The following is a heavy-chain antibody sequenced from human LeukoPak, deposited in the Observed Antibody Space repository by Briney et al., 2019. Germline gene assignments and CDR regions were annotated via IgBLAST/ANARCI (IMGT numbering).Heavy chain of an antibody. CDR2: INHNGNVN. CDR1: GFTFSSYW. V-gene: IGHV3-7*01. CDR3: ARDWVYKIDY. J-gene: IGHJ4*02. Sequence: GGSLRLSCAASGFTFSSYWMNWARQAPGKGLEWVASINHNGNVNYYVDSVKGRFTISRDNAKNTLILQVNSLRAEDTAVYYCARDWVYKIDYWGRGTLVTVSS. D-gene: IGHD5-24*01.